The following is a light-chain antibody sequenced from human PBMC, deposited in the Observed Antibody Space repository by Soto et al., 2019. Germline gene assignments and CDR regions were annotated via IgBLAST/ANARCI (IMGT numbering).Light chain of an antibody. CDR2: DAS. CDR1: QSVSSY. V-gene: IGKV3-11*01. J-gene: IGKJ5*01. Sequence: LLTQSSATLSLSPWERAPLSCSASQSVSSYLAWYQQKPGQAPRLLIHDASNRATGIPARFSGSGSGTDFTLTISSLEPEDFAIYDVQQRQYCPPITVGQGTRREIK. CDR3: QQRQYCPPIT.